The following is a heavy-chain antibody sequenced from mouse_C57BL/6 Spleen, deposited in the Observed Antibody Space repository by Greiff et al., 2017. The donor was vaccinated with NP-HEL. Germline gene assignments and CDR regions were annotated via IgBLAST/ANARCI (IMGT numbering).Heavy chain of an antibody. V-gene: IGHV1-82*01. J-gene: IGHJ2*01. Sequence: QVQLQQSGPELVKPGASVKISCKASGYAFSSSWMNWVKQRPGKGLEWIGRIYPGDGDTNYNGKFKGKATLTADKSSSTAYMQLSSLTSEDSAVYFCARDEYDLDFDYWGQGTTLTVSS. CDR1: GYAFSSSW. CDR2: IYPGDGDT. CDR3: ARDEYDLDFDY. D-gene: IGHD2-4*01.